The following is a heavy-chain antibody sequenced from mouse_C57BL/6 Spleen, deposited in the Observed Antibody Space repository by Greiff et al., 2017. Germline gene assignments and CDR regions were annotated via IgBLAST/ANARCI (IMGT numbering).Heavy chain of an antibody. J-gene: IGHJ1*03. CDR3: TGDYYGSSYWYFDV. D-gene: IGHD1-1*01. CDR2: IRLKSDNYAT. V-gene: IGHV6-3*01. CDR1: GFTFSNYW. Sequence: EVMLVESGGGLVQPGGSMKLSCVASGFTFSNYWMNWVRQSPEKGLEWVAQIRLKSDNYATHYAESVKGRFTISRDDSKSSVYLQKNNLRAEDTGIYYGTGDYYGSSYWYFDVWGTGTTVTVSS.